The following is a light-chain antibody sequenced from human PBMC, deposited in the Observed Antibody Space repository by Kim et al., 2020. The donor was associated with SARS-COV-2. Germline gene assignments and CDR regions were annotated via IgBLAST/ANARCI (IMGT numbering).Light chain of an antibody. CDR1: SSNIGSTT. CDR3: VAWDDSLNGVV. V-gene: IGLV1-44*01. CDR2: SNN. Sequence: GQRVTIACSGSSSNIGSTTVNWYHQLPGTAPNVLIYSNNHRPSGVPDRFSGSKSGTSASLAISGLQSEDEADYYCVAWDDSLNGVVFGGGTQLTVL. J-gene: IGLJ2*01.